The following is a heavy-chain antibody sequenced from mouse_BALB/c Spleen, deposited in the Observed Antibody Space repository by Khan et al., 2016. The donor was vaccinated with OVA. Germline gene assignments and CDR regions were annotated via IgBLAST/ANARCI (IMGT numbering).Heavy chain of an antibody. D-gene: IGHD1-1*01. V-gene: IGHV1-7*01. J-gene: IGHJ2*01. Sequence: VQLQQSGAELAKPGASVKMSRKASGYTFINYWILWVKQRPGQGLEWIGYINPRTGYTEYNQNFKDKATLTADKSSSTAYMQLSRLTSEESAVYYCARRGLRWDFDYWSQGTTLTVSS. CDR3: ARRGLRWDFDY. CDR1: GYTFINYW. CDR2: INPRTGYT.